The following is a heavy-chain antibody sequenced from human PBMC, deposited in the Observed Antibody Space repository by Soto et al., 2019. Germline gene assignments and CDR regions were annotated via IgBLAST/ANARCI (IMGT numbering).Heavy chain of an antibody. Sequence: ASVKVSCKASGYTFTSCGISWVRKAPGQGLEWMGWISAYNGNTNYAQKLQGRVTMTTDTSTSTAYMELRSLRSDDTAVYYCARDRGRDQLWLFPRTDYYYYYMDVRGKGTTVTVSS. D-gene: IGHD5-18*01. CDR3: ARDRGRDQLWLFPRTDYYYYYMDV. V-gene: IGHV1-18*01. CDR1: GYTFTSCG. CDR2: ISAYNGNT. J-gene: IGHJ6*03.